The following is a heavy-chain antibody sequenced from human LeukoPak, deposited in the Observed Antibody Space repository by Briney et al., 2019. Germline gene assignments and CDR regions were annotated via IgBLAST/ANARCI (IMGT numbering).Heavy chain of an antibody. CDR1: GGSFSTFY. J-gene: IGHJ4*02. CDR3: ARVYGTVWFGIDC. D-gene: IGHD3-10*01. Sequence: SETLSLTCTVSGGSFSTFYWSWIRRPAGKGLEWIGYIYYSGSTYYNPSLKSRVTISVDTSKNQFSLKLSSVTAADTAVYYCARVYGTVWFGIDCWGQGTLVTVSS. CDR2: IYYSGST. V-gene: IGHV4-59*06.